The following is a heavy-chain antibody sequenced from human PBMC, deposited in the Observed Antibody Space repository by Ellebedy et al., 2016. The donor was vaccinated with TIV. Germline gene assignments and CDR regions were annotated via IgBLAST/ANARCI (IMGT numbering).Heavy chain of an antibody. V-gene: IGHV3-66*01. CDR1: GFTVSSNY. CDR2: IYSGGAT. J-gene: IGHJ4*02. Sequence: GESLKISCAASGFTVSSNYMSWVRQAPGKGLEWVSVIYSGGATSYADSVKGRFTISRDNSKNTLYLQMNSLRVEDTAVYYCASRPNGDYHFLDYWGQGTLVTVSS. CDR3: ASRPNGDYHFLDY. D-gene: IGHD4-17*01.